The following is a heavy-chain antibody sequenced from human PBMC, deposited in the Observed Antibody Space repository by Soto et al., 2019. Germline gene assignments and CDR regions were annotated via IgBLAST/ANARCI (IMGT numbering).Heavy chain of an antibody. D-gene: IGHD6-19*01. CDR3: ARPPSLAVAGRLLWYFDL. CDR1: GGSISSSSYY. V-gene: IGHV4-39*01. Sequence: SETLSLTCTVSGGSISSSSYYWGWIRQPPGKGLEWIGSIYYSGSTYYNPSLKSRGTISVDTSKNQFSLKLSSVTAADTAVYYCARPPSLAVAGRLLWYFDLWGRGTLVTVSS. J-gene: IGHJ2*01. CDR2: IYYSGST.